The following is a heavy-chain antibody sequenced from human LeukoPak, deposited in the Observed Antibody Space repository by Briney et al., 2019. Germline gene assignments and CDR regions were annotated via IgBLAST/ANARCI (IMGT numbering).Heavy chain of an antibody. D-gene: IGHD6-6*01. Sequence: GESLKNSCKGSGYSFTSYWIGWVRQMPGKGLEWMGIIYPGDSDTRYSPSFQGQVTISADKSISTAYLQWSSLKASDTAMYYCATPYSSSFFWRDAFDIWGQGTMVTVSS. CDR1: GYSFTSYW. J-gene: IGHJ3*02. CDR2: IYPGDSDT. V-gene: IGHV5-51*01. CDR3: ATPYSSSFFWRDAFDI.